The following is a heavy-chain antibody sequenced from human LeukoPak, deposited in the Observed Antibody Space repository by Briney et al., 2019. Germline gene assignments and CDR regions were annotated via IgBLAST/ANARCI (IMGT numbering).Heavy chain of an antibody. D-gene: IGHD2-2*01. CDR1: GGSFSDYY. CDR2: INHSGST. J-gene: IGHJ4*02. CDR3: ARHERDIVVVPAAGFDY. Sequence: SETLSLTCAVYGGSFSDYYWSWIRQPPGKGLEWIGEINHSGSTNYNPSLKSRVTISVDTSKNQFSLKLSSVTAADTAVYYCARHERDIVVVPAAGFDYWGQGTLVTVSS. V-gene: IGHV4-34*01.